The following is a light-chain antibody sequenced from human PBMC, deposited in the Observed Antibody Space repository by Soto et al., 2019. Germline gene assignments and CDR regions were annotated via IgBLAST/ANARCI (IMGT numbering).Light chain of an antibody. CDR1: QSFRGL. CDR3: QQRHMLAIT. Sequence: EVVLTQSPVTLSLSPGERATLSCRASQSFRGLLAWYQQKPGQAPRLLIYDAYNRATGIPPRFIGSGYGPYFTLTISRLEPEDSAVYYCQQRHMLAITFGQGPRLEMK. J-gene: IGKJ5*01. CDR2: DAY. V-gene: IGKV3-11*01.